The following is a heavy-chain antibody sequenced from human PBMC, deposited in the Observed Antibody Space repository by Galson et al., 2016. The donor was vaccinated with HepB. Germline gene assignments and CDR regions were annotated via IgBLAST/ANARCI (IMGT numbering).Heavy chain of an antibody. J-gene: IGHJ4*02. CDR1: GFRFNFGDSY. CDR2: IMKEGSML. Sequence: SLRLSCAGSGFRFNFGDSYFHWVRPAPGQGLVWVSRIMKEGSMLSYADSVKGRFTISRDNAKNTVYLQMNSLRAEDTAIYYCARDGGNHNFDYWGQGTLVTVSS. D-gene: IGHD3-16*01. CDR3: ARDGGNHNFDY. V-gene: IGHV3-74*01.